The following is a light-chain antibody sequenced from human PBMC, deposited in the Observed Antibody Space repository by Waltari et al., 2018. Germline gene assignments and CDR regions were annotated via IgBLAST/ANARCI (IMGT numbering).Light chain of an antibody. J-gene: IGKJ1*01. CDR2: EIS. V-gene: IGKV2-30*01. Sequence: DVVMTQSQLSLPVTLGQPASISCRSRQSLVSADGNTYFYWFHQRPGQSPRRLIYEISKRDFGVPDRFSGSGSGTYFTLEISRVEAEDVGIYYCMQGTHWPVTFGQGTKVEIK. CDR3: MQGTHWPVT. CDR1: QSLVSADGNTY.